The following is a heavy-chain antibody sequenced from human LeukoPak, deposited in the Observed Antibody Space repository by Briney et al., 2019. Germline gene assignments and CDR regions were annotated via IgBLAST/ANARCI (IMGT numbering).Heavy chain of an antibody. J-gene: IGHJ6*04. CDR3: ARVATMVRASNGMDV. V-gene: IGHV4-59*01. D-gene: IGHD3-10*01. Sequence: PSETLSLTCTVSGGSISNYYWTWIRQPPGKGLEWIWDIYYSGSTNYNPSLRSRATISVDTSKKQFSLNLCSVTAADTALYYCARVATMVRASNGMDVWGKGTTVTVSS. CDR2: IYYSGST. CDR1: GGSISNYY.